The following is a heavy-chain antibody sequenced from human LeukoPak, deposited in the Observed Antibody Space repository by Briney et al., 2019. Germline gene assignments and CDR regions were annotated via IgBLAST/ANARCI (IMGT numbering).Heavy chain of an antibody. D-gene: IGHD4-23*01. J-gene: IGHJ5*02. V-gene: IGHV3-74*01. CDR1: GFTFSSYG. Sequence: GGSLRLSCAASGFTFSSYGMHWVRQAPGKGLVWVSRINSDGSSTSYADSVKGRFTISRDNAKNTLYLQMNSLRAEDTAVYYCAREPYGGSNWFDPWGQGTLVTVSS. CDR2: INSDGSST. CDR3: AREPYGGSNWFDP.